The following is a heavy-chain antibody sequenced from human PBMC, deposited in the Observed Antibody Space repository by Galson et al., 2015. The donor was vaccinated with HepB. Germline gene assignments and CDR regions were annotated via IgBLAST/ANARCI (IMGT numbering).Heavy chain of an antibody. J-gene: IGHJ4*02. Sequence: SVKVSCKASGYTFTDYYMHWVRQAPGQGLEWMGIINPRGGSTSYAQRFQGRVTMTRDTSPSTVYMELSSLRSEDTAVYYCARDRPDRYCRGGSCYPEWGQGTLVTVSS. CDR2: INPRGGST. D-gene: IGHD2-15*01. CDR1: GYTFTDYY. V-gene: IGHV1-46*01. CDR3: ARDRPDRYCRGGSCYPE.